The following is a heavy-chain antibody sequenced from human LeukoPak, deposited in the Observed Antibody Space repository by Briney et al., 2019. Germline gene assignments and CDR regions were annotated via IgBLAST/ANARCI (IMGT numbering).Heavy chain of an antibody. Sequence: GGSLRLSCAASGFTFDDYAMHWVRQAPGKGLEWVSGISWNSGSIGYADSVKGRFTISRDNPKNSLYLQMNSLRAEDTALYYCAKDQDTAMVTPYFDYWGQGTLVTVSS. J-gene: IGHJ4*02. D-gene: IGHD5-18*01. CDR2: ISWNSGSI. CDR3: AKDQDTAMVTPYFDY. CDR1: GFTFDDYA. V-gene: IGHV3-9*01.